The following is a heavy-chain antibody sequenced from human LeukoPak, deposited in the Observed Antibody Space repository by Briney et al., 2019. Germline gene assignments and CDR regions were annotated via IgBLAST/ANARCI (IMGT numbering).Heavy chain of an antibody. D-gene: IGHD4-17*01. V-gene: IGHV3-74*01. Sequence: GGSLRLSCAASGFTFSSYWMHWVRQAPGKGLVWVSRINSDGSSASYADSVKGRFTISRDNAKNTLYLQMNSLRAEDTAVYYCAREIDGGEYYGDYGVDYWGQGTLVAVSS. CDR1: GFTFSSYW. J-gene: IGHJ4*02. CDR3: AREIDGGEYYGDYGVDY. CDR2: INSDGSSA.